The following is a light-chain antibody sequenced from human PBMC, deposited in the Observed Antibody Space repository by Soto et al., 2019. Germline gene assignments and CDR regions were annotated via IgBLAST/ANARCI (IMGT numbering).Light chain of an antibody. V-gene: IGLV2-14*01. CDR3: SSYTSSITLV. Sequence: QSALTQPASVSGSPGQSITISCTGTSSDVGGYNYVSWYQQHPGKAPKLIIYDVNNRPSGVSNRFSGSKSGNTASLTISGLQAEDEGDYYCSSYTSSITLVFGGGTKVTVL. J-gene: IGLJ2*01. CDR2: DVN. CDR1: SSDVGGYNY.